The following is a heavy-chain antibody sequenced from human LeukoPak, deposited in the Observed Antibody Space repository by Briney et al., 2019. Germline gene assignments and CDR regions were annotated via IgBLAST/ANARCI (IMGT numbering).Heavy chain of an antibody. CDR3: ARVVVVAATLWFDP. J-gene: IGHJ5*02. Sequence: PSETLSLTCTVSGGSISSYYWSWIRQPAGKGLEGIGRIYTSGSTNYNPSLKSRVTMSVDTSKNQFSLKLSSVTAADTAVYYCARVVVVAATLWFDPWGQGTLVTVSS. CDR2: IYTSGST. D-gene: IGHD2-15*01. CDR1: GGSISSYY. V-gene: IGHV4-4*07.